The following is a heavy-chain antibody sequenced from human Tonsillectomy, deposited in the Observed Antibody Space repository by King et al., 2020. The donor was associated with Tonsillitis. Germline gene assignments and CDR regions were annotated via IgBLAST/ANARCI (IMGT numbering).Heavy chain of an antibody. Sequence: VQLVESGAEVKKPGESLKISCKGSGYNFTNYWFGWVRQMPGKGLEWMDIIYPSDSETRYSPSFQGQVTISADKSIRTAYLQWRSLKASDTAMYYCATRGGYYDREFWGQGTLVTVSS. CDR1: GYNFTNYW. CDR2: IYPSDSET. D-gene: IGHD3-22*01. J-gene: IGHJ4*02. CDR3: ATRGGYYDREF. V-gene: IGHV5-51*03.